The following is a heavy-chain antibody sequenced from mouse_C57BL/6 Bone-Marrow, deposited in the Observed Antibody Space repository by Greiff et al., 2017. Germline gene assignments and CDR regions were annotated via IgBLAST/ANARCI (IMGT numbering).Heavy chain of an antibody. Sequence: EVQLVESGPELVKPGASVKISCKASGYSFTDYNMNWVKQSNGKSLEWIGVINPNYGTTSYNQQFKGKATLTVAQSSSTAYMQLNTLTSEDSAVYYCARASYSNYEDYFDYWGQGTTLTVSS. V-gene: IGHV1-39*01. CDR1: GYSFTDYN. D-gene: IGHD2-5*01. CDR2: INPNYGTT. J-gene: IGHJ2*01. CDR3: ARASYSNYEDYFDY.